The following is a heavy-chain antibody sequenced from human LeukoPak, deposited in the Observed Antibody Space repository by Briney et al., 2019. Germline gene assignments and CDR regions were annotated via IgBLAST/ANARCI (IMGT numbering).Heavy chain of an antibody. CDR2: INGDGKDT. J-gene: IGHJ4*02. CDR1: GFILVTYG. CDR3: ARGSSSGSPDYFDN. D-gene: IGHD3-22*01. Sequence: GGSLRLFCAASGFILVTYGMHLVREVPGKGLLWVSRINGDGKDTRYADSVKGRFTISRDNAKNMLYLQMNSLRVEDTGVYYCARGSSSGSPDYFDNWGQGALVTVSS. V-gene: IGHV3-74*01.